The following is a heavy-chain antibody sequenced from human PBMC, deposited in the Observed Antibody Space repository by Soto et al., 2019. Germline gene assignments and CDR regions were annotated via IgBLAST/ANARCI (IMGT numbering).Heavy chain of an antibody. Sequence: AASVKVSCKASGYTFTGYYMHWVRQAPGQGLEWMGWINPNSGGTNYAQKFQGWVTMTRDTPISTAYMELSRLRSDDTAVYYCARDGGGSSNAFDIWGQGTMVTVSS. J-gene: IGHJ3*02. D-gene: IGHD6-6*01. CDR2: INPNSGGT. CDR1: GYTFTGYY. V-gene: IGHV1-2*04. CDR3: ARDGGGSSNAFDI.